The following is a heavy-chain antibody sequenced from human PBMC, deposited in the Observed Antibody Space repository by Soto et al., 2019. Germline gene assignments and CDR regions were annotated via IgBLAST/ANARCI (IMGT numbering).Heavy chain of an antibody. D-gene: IGHD3-9*01. J-gene: IGHJ6*02. CDR2: ISGSTSVT. CDR3: AFRGGYDILTGYPTAYGMAV. Sequence: GGSLRLSCAASGFTFSSYGMNWVRQAPGKGLEWVSHISGSTSVTYYADSVKGRFTISRDNSKNTLYLQMNSLRAEDTAVYYCAFRGGYDILTGYPTAYGMAVWGQGTSVTVSS. V-gene: IGHV3-48*01. CDR1: GFTFSSYG.